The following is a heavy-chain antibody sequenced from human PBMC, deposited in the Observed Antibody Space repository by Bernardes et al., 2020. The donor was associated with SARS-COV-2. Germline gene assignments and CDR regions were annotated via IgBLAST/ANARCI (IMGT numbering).Heavy chain of an antibody. CDR1: GFTFSSYW. CDR3: AGTDYYDSSGYLPLNAFDI. Sequence: GGSLRLSCAASGFTFSSYWMSWVRQAPGKGLEWVSVIYSGGSTYYADSVKGRFTISRHNSKNTLYLQMNSLRAEDTAVYYCAGTDYYDSSGYLPLNAFDIWGQGTMVTVSS. J-gene: IGHJ3*02. V-gene: IGHV3-53*04. D-gene: IGHD3-22*01. CDR2: IYSGGST.